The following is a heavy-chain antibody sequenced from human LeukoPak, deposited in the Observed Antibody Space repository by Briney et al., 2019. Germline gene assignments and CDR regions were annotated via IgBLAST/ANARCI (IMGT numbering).Heavy chain of an antibody. V-gene: IGHV3-23*01. CDR2: ISGSGGST. CDR3: AKAQTGVRGEFVY. CDR1: GFTFSSYA. J-gene: IGHJ4*02. Sequence: PGGSLRLSCAASGFTFSSYAMSWVRQAPGKGLEWVSAISGSGGSTYYADSVKGRFTISRNNSKNTLYLQMNSLRAEDTAVYYCAKAQTGVRGEFVYWGQGTLVTASS. D-gene: IGHD7-27*01.